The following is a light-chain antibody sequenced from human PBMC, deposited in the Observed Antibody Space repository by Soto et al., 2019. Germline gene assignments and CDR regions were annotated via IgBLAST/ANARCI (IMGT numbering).Light chain of an antibody. CDR3: SSYPSTNTVI. J-gene: IGLJ2*01. V-gene: IGLV2-14*03. Sequence: QSALTQPASVSGSPGQSITISCTGTSSDVGGHNYVSWYQQHPGKAPKLMIYDVSNRPSGVSNRFSGSKSGNTASLTISGLQAEDEADYYCSSYPSTNTVIFGGGTKRTVL. CDR2: DVS. CDR1: SSDVGGHNY.